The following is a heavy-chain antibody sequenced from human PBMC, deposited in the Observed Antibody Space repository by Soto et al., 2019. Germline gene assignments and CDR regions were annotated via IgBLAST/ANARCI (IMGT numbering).Heavy chain of an antibody. J-gene: IGHJ6*02. Sequence: GGSLRLSCGASGFTFSTYSMHWVRQAPGKGLEWVAALSHDESNKFYAASVKGRFTISRDNSKNTLYLEMFSLRAEDTAVYYCVKEGRGSSTSCSRCYGLDVWGQGTTVTVSS. V-gene: IGHV3-30*18. CDR2: LSHDESNK. D-gene: IGHD2-2*01. CDR1: GFTFSTYS. CDR3: VKEGRGSSTSCSRCYGLDV.